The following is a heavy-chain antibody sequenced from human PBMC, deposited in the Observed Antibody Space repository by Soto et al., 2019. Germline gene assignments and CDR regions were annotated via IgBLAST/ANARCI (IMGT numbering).Heavy chain of an antibody. J-gene: IGHJ6*02. CDR2: IYYSGNT. Sequence: QVQLQESGPGLVKPSQSVSLTCTVSGVSISSGDYYWSWIRQPPGKGLEWIGYIYYSGNTNYAPSLGSRLTISIDTSRNQFSLHLMSVTAADTAIYYCARYTNCSPYYHGVDVWGQGTTVTVSS. D-gene: IGHD2-21*01. V-gene: IGHV4-30-4*01. CDR3: ARYTNCSPYYHGVDV. CDR1: GVSISSGDYY.